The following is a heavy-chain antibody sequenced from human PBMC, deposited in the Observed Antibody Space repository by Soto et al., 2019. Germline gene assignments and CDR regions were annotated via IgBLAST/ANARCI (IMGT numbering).Heavy chain of an antibody. CDR1: GGSISSYY. CDR3: ARLEVAGLLDY. V-gene: IGHV4-59*08. CDR2: IYYSGST. Sequence: SETLSLTCTVSGGSISSYYWSWIRQPPGKGLEWIGYIYYSGSTNYNPSLKSRVTISVDTSKNQFSLKLSSVTAADTAVYYCARLEVAGLLDYWGQGTLVTVSS. J-gene: IGHJ4*02. D-gene: IGHD6-19*01.